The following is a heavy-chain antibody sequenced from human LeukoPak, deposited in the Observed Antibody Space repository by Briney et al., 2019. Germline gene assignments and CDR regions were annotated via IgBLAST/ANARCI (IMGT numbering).Heavy chain of an antibody. CDR1: GYTFTAYY. D-gene: IGHD2-15*01. V-gene: IGHV1-2*02. CDR2: INPYSGAT. J-gene: IGHJ5*02. CDR3: AAQSGGVGNWFDP. Sequence: PEASVKVSCKASGYTFTAYYMHWVRQAPGQGLKWMGWINPYSGATSYAQKFQGRVAMTRDTSISTAYMELSRLRSDDTAVYYCAAQSGGVGNWFDPWGQGTLVTVSS.